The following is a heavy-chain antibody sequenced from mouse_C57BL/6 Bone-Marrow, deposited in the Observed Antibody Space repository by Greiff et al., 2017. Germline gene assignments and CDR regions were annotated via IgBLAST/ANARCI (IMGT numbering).Heavy chain of an antibody. J-gene: IGHJ4*01. CDR2: IYPGGGYT. V-gene: IGHV1-63*01. Sequence: QVQLQQSGAELVRPGTSVKMSCKASGYTFTNYWIGWAKQRPGHGLEWIGDIYPGGGYTDYNEKFKGKATLTADKSSSTAYMQFSSLTSEDSAIYYCARRGLYYDYRYAMDYWGQGTSVTVSS. D-gene: IGHD2-4*01. CDR3: ARRGLYYDYRYAMDY. CDR1: GYTFTNYW.